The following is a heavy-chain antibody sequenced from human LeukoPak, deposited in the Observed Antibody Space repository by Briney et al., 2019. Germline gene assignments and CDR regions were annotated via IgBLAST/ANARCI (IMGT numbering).Heavy chain of an antibody. CDR1: GDSISTYP. Sequence: PSETLSLTCSDSGDSISTYPWKWIRKTPGKGLEWIGYMQSTGNSNYNPSLKSRVNIFIDTSKNQFVLNLRSVTAADTAVYYCARDKRPRYGLYFDPWGQGMLVTVSS. V-gene: IGHV4-59*01. D-gene: IGHD5-18*01. J-gene: IGHJ4*02. CDR2: MQSTGNS. CDR3: ARDKRPRYGLYFDP.